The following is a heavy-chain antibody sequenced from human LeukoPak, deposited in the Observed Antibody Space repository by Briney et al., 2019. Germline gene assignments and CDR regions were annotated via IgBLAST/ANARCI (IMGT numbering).Heavy chain of an antibody. Sequence: SETLSLTCTVSGYSISNDYHWGWIRQPPGKGLEWIGSIYYSGSTYYNPSLKSRVTISVDTSKNQFSLKLSSVTAADTAVCYCASDMDVWGKGTTVTISS. CDR1: GYSISNDYH. CDR2: IYYSGST. J-gene: IGHJ6*03. V-gene: IGHV4-38-2*02. CDR3: ASDMDV.